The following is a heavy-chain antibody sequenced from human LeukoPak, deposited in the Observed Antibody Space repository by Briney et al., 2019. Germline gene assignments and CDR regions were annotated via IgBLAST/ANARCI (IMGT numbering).Heavy chain of an antibody. CDR2: ISGTTGTT. V-gene: IGHV3-23*01. J-gene: IGHJ4*02. CDR1: GFSFSSYA. D-gene: IGHD4-17*01. Sequence: GGSLRLSCAASGFSFSSYAMSWIRQAPGKGLEWLSAISGTTGTTFYADSVKGRFTISRDNSKNTLFLQMNSLRAEDTAVYYCATKTSYGDRYFDYWGQGALVTVSS. CDR3: ATKTSYGDRYFDY.